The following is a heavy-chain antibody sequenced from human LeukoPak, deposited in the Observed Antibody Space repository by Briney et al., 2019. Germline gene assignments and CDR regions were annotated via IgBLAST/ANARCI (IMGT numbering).Heavy chain of an antibody. D-gene: IGHD5-18*01. V-gene: IGHV4-59*01. J-gene: IGHJ3*02. CDR2: IYYSGST. CDR3: ARGGDGYSYGTVGAFYI. Sequence: PSETLSLTCTVYSRSIISYYWSWIRQPPGKGREWVGYIYYSGSTNYNTSLKSRVTISVNTSKTQFSLKLSSVTAADTAVYYCARGGDGYSYGTVGAFYIWGQGTMVTVSS. CDR1: SRSIISYY.